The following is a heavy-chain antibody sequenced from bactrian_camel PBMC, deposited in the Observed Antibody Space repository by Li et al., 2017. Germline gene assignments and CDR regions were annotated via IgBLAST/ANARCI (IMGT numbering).Heavy chain of an antibody. Sequence: HVQLVESGGDLVQPGESLRLSCEASGFTVSTGYMAWFRQAPGKEREGVAAIDTAGAPTYTYSVQGRFTISQDSARNKVYLQMNNLQPDDTATYYCAEGRGSRGEHCYSLNYWGQGTQVTVS. CDR2: IDTAGAP. D-gene: IGHD6*01. CDR1: GFTVSTGY. J-gene: IGHJ4*01. V-gene: IGHV3S53*01. CDR3: AEGRGSRGEHCYSLNY.